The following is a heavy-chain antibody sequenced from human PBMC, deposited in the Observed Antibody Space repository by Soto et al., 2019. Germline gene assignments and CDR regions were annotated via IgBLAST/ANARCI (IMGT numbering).Heavy chain of an antibody. CDR2: ISSSSSYI. D-gene: IGHD5-12*01. J-gene: IGHJ4*02. CDR1: GFTFSSYS. CDR3: ARLSGYGGSPFDY. Sequence: PGGSLRLSCAASGFTFSSYSMNWVRQAPGKGLEWVSSISSSSSYIYYADSVKGRFTISRDNAKKSLYLQMNSLRAEDTVLFYCARLSGYGGSPFDYGGRETLFPVSS. V-gene: IGHV3-21*01.